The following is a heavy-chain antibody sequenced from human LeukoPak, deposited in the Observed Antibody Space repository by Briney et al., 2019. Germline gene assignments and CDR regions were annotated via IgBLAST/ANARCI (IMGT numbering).Heavy chain of an antibody. CDR1: GRSFSGYY. CDR3: ARGPRDYVWGSYRYFLDY. CDR2: IKHSGST. Sequence: SETLSLTCAVYGRSFSGYYWSWIRQPPGKGLEWNGEIKHSGSTNYNPCLKSRVTISVDTSKNQFSLKLSSVTAADTAVYYCARGPRDYVWGSYRYFLDYWGEGTLVTVSS. V-gene: IGHV4-34*01. J-gene: IGHJ4*02. D-gene: IGHD3-16*02.